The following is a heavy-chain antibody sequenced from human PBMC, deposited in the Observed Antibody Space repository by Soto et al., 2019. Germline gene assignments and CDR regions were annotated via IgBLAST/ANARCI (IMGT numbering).Heavy chain of an antibody. Sequence: SETLSLTCAASGGSISSGGYSWSWIRQPPGKGLEWIGYIYHSGSTYYNPSLKSRVTISVDRSKNQFSLKLSSVTAADTAVYYCARVRRKPIAAGRFGGLHYFDYWGQGTLVTVSS. CDR1: GGSISSGGYS. CDR3: ARVRRKPIAAGRFGGLHYFDY. V-gene: IGHV4-30-2*01. CDR2: IYHSGST. D-gene: IGHD6-6*01. J-gene: IGHJ4*02.